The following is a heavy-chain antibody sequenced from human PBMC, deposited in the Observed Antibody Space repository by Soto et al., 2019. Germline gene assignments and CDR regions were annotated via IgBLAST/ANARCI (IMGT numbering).Heavy chain of an antibody. CDR1: GFTFSSYA. CDR3: ARDSRPMVRGVIITSPFDY. CDR2: ISYDGSNK. V-gene: IGHV3-30-3*01. J-gene: IGHJ4*02. Sequence: GGSLRLSCAASGFTFSSYAMHWVRQAPGKGLEWVAVISYDGSNKYYADSVKGRFTISRDNSKNTLYLQMNSLRAEDTAVYYCARDSRPMVRGVIITSPFDYWGQGTLVTVSS. D-gene: IGHD3-10*01.